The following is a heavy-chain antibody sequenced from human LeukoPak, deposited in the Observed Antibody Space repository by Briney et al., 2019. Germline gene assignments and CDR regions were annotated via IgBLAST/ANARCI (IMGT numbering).Heavy chain of an antibody. CDR3: ATGSVTSVTPLHY. CDR2: IIPVFGTA. D-gene: IGHD4-11*01. CDR1: GGTFSSHA. J-gene: IGHJ4*02. V-gene: IGHV1-69*05. Sequence: ASVKVSCKASGGTFSSHAMNWVRQAPGQGLEWVGGIIPVFGTADYAQKFLGRVTITTDEVTGTAFLELSSLTSEDTAVYYCATGSVTSVTPLHYWGQGTLVTVSS.